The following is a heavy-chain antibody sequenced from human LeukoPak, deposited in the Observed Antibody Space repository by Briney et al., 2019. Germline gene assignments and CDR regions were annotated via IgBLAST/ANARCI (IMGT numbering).Heavy chain of an antibody. CDR1: GFTFDDYA. CDR3: AKVPLIYDSSGNYFDY. D-gene: IGHD3-22*01. J-gene: IGHJ4*02. V-gene: IGHV3-9*01. Sequence: GGSLRLSCAASGFTFDDYAMHWVRQAPGKGLEWVSGISFNSGSIGYADSVKGRFTISRDNAKKSLYLQVNSLRAEDTALYYCAKVPLIYDSSGNYFDYWGQGTLVTVSS. CDR2: ISFNSGSI.